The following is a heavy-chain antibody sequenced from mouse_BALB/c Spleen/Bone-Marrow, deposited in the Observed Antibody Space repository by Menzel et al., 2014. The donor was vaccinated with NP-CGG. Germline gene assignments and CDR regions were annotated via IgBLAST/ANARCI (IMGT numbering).Heavy chain of an antibody. D-gene: IGHD2-4*01. CDR3: ARQTYYDYDGYFDY. CDR2: ISSGGSYT. V-gene: IGHV5-6*01. CDR1: GFTFSSYG. J-gene: IGHJ2*01. Sequence: EVQVVESGGDLVKPGGSRKLSCAASGFTFSSYGMSWVRPTPDKRLEWVATISSGGSYTYYPDSVKGRFTISRDNAKNTLYLQMSSLKSEDTAMYYCARQTYYDYDGYFDYWGQGTTLTVSS.